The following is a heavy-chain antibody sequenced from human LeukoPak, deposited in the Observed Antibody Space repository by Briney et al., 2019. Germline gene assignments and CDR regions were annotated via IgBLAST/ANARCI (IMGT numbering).Heavy chain of an antibody. D-gene: IGHD4-11*01. CDR1: GGTFSSYA. J-gene: IGHJ4*02. V-gene: IGHV1-69*04. Sequence: SVKVSCKASGGTFSSYAISWVRQAPGQGLEWMGRIIPILGIANYAQKFQGRVTITADKSTSTAYMELSSLRSEDTAVYYCARPGVTTDGSFDYWGQGTLVTVSS. CDR3: ARPGVTTDGSFDY. CDR2: IIPILGIA.